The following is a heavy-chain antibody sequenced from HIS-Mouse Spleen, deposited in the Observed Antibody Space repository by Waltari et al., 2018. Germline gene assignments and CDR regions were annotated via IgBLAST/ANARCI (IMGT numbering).Heavy chain of an antibody. CDR2: ISYDGSNK. CDR1: GFTFSSYG. Sequence: QVQLVESGGGVVQPGRSLRLSCAASGFTFSSYGMHWVRQAPGKGLEWVAVISYDGSNKYYADSVKGRFTISRDNSKNTLYLQMNSLRAEDTAVYYCGTPRGYWGQGTLVTVSS. J-gene: IGHJ4*02. V-gene: IGHV3-30*03. CDR3: GTPRGY.